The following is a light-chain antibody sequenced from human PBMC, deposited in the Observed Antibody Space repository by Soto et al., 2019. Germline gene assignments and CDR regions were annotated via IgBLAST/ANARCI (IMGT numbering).Light chain of an antibody. Sequence: EIVITQSPATLSVSPGERATLSCRASQGVSSNLAWYQQKPGQSPRLLIYGASTRATGIPARFSGSGSGTEFTLTISSLQSEDFAVYYCQQYNNWPKMFGQGTKVDIK. CDR1: QGVSSN. CDR3: QQYNNWPKM. J-gene: IGKJ1*01. CDR2: GAS. V-gene: IGKV3-15*01.